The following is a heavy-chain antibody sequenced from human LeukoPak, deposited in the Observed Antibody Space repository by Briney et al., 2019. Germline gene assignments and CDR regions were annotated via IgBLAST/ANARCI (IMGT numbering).Heavy chain of an antibody. D-gene: IGHD3-10*01. Sequence: PGGSLRLSCAASGFTFSSYSMNWVRQAPGKGLEWVSYISSSSSTIYYADSVKGRFTISRDNAKNSLYLQMNSLRDEDTAVYYCARESLLWFGESYAFDIWGQGTMVTVSS. CDR2: ISSSSSTI. CDR3: ARESLLWFGESYAFDI. CDR1: GFTFSSYS. J-gene: IGHJ3*02. V-gene: IGHV3-48*02.